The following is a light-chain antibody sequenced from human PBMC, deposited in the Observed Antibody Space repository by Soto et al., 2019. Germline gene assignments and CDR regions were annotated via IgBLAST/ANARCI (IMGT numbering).Light chain of an antibody. CDR3: QQRSNWPST. Sequence: EIVLTQSPATLSLSPGERATLSCRASQSVSRYLAWYQQKPGQAPRLFIYDASNRATGIPARFSGSGSGTDFTLTITSLEPEDFAVYYCQQRSNWPSTFGGGTKVEI. V-gene: IGKV3-11*01. CDR2: DAS. CDR1: QSVSRY. J-gene: IGKJ4*01.